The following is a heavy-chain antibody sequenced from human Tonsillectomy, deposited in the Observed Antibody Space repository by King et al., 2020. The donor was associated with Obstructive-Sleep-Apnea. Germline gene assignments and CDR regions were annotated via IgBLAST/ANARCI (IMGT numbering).Heavy chain of an antibody. Sequence: VQLVESGGGVVQPGRSLRLSCAASGFTFSNFARHWVRQAPGKGLEWVAIISNDENSKYYAASVKGRFTISRDSSKNTQFLQMNSLRAEDTAVYYCAKDHGYSGAQYYFDYWGQGTLVTVSS. V-gene: IGHV3-30*18. D-gene: IGHD6-25*01. CDR3: AKDHGYSGAQYYFDY. J-gene: IGHJ4*02. CDR2: ISNDENSK. CDR1: GFTFSNFA.